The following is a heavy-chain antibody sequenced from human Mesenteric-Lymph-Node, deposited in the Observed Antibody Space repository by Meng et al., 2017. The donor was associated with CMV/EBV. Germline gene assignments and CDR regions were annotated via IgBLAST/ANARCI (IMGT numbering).Heavy chain of an antibody. Sequence: SVKVSCKASGGTFSSYAISWVRQAPGQGLEWMGGIIPIFGTANYAQKFQGRVTITTDESTSTAYMELSSLRSEDTAVYYCARDKPYYDFWSGSPYYYYYYGMDVWGQGTTVTVSS. CDR2: IIPIFGTA. D-gene: IGHD3-3*01. CDR3: ARDKPYYDFWSGSPYYYYYYGMDV. J-gene: IGHJ6*02. CDR1: GGTFSSYA. V-gene: IGHV1-69*05.